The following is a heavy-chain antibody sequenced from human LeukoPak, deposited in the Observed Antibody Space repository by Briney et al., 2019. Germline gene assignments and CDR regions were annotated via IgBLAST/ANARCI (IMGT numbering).Heavy chain of an antibody. CDR1: GFTFSSYG. J-gene: IGHJ4*02. V-gene: IGHV3-30*18. Sequence: GGSLRLSCAASGFTFSSYGMHWVRQAPGKGLEWVAVISYDGSNKYYADSVKGRFTISRDNSKNTLYLQMNSLRAEDTAVYYCAKDQDWRGIAVAGTPCDYWGQGTPVTVSS. CDR2: ISYDGSNK. D-gene: IGHD6-19*01. CDR3: AKDQDWRGIAVAGTPCDY.